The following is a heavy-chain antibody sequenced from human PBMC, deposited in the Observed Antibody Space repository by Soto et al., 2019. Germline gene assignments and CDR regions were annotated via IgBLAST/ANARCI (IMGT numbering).Heavy chain of an antibody. CDR1: GGSISSYY. V-gene: IGHV4-59*01. D-gene: IGHD3-22*01. J-gene: IGHJ5*02. Sequence: PSETLSLTCTVSGGSISSYYWSWIRQPPGKGLEWIGYIYYSGSTNYNPSLKSRVTISVDTSKNQFSLKLSSVTAADTAVYYCGRDNYGDYDSSGYYYWFDPWGQGTLVTAPQ. CDR3: GRDNYGDYDSSGYYYWFDP. CDR2: IYYSGST.